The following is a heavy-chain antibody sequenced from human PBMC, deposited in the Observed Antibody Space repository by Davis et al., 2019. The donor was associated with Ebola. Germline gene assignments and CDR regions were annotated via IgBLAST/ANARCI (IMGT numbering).Heavy chain of an antibody. J-gene: IGHJ4*02. CDR3: AKAGGRYFDWLFIGLNFDY. D-gene: IGHD3-9*01. V-gene: IGHV3-23*01. CDR2: ISGSGGST. CDR1: GFTFSSYA. Sequence: GESLKISCAASGFTFSSYAMSWVRQAPGKGLEWVSAISGSGGSTYYADSVKGRFTISRDNSKNTLYLQMNSLRAEDTAVYYCAKAGGRYFDWLFIGLNFDYWGQGTLVTVSS.